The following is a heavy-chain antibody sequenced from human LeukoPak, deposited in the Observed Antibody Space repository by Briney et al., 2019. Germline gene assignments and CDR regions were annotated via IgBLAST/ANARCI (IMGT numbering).Heavy chain of an antibody. D-gene: IGHD1-20*01. CDR3: ARDQPASNWNYYYYYGMDV. J-gene: IGHJ6*02. Sequence: TLSLTCTVSGGSISSGSYYWSWIRQPAGRGLEWIGRIYTSGSTNYNPSLKSRVTISVDTSKNQFSLKLSSVTAADTAVYYCARDQPASNWNYYYYYGMDVWGQGTTVTVSS. CDR2: IYTSGST. CDR1: GGSISSGSYY. V-gene: IGHV4-61*02.